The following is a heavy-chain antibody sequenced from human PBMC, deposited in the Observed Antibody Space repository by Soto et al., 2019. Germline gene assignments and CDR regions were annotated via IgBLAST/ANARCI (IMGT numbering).Heavy chain of an antibody. V-gene: IGHV4-59*01. J-gene: IGHJ6*02. Sequence: SETLSLTGTVSGGSIRSYYCSWIRQPPGKRLEWIGYISYSGSTNYNSSLKSRVTISIDTSKNQFSLKLTSVTAVDTAVYYCARLRKDDIWSGYYNYYYYFGMDVWGQGTTVTVSS. CDR2: ISYSGST. CDR1: GGSIRSYY. CDR3: ARLRKDDIWSGYYNYYYYFGMDV. D-gene: IGHD3-3*01.